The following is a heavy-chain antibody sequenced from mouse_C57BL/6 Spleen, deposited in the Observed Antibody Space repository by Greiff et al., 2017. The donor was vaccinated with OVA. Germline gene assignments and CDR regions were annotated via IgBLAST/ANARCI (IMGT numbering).Heavy chain of an antibody. D-gene: IGHD2-4*01. CDR1: GFSLTSYG. J-gene: IGHJ3*01. V-gene: IGHV2-2*01. CDR2: LWSGGST. Sequence: VMLVESGPGLVQPSQSLSITCTVSGFSLTSYGVHWVRQSPGKGLEWLGVLWSGGSTDYNAAFISRLSISKDNSKSQVFFKMNSLQADDTAIYYGARRGNYYDYAWFAYWGQGTLVTVSA. CDR3: ARRGNYYDYAWFAY.